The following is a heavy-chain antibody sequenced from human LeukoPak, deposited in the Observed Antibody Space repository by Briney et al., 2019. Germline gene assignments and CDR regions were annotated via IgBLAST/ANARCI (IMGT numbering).Heavy chain of an antibody. D-gene: IGHD2-21*02. CDR3: ARDPYCGGDCYPTIDY. V-gene: IGHV1-2*02. Sequence: ASVKVSCKASGYTFTGYYMHWVRQAPGQGLEWMGWINPNSGGTNYAQKFQGRVTMTRDTSISTAYMELSRLRSDDTAVYYCARDPYCGGDCYPTIDYWGQGTLVTVSS. J-gene: IGHJ4*02. CDR1: GYTFTGYY. CDR2: INPNSGGT.